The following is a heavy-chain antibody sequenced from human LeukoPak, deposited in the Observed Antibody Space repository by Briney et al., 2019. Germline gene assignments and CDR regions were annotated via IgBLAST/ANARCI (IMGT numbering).Heavy chain of an antibody. CDR3: ARGGGSSLDY. CDR2: INHSGST. D-gene: IGHD2-15*01. J-gene: IGHJ4*02. V-gene: IGHV4-34*01. CDR1: GGSFSGYY. Sequence: SETLSLTCAVYGGSFSGYYWSWIRQPPGKGLEWIGEINHSGSTNYNPSLKSRVTISVDTSKNQFSLKLSSVTAADTAVYYCARGGGSSLDYWGRGTLVTVSS.